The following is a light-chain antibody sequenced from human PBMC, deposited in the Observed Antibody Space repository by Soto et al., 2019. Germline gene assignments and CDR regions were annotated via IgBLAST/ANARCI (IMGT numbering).Light chain of an antibody. J-gene: IGKJ5*01. CDR3: QQYDTFPVT. CDR2: DAF. Sequence: DIQMTQSPSSLSASVGDRVTITCQASQDINSYLSWYQQRPGKAPKLLIYDAFTLETGVPSRFSASGSGTDFIFTISSLQPEDFATYYCQQYDTFPVTFGQGTRLEIK. V-gene: IGKV1-33*01. CDR1: QDINSY.